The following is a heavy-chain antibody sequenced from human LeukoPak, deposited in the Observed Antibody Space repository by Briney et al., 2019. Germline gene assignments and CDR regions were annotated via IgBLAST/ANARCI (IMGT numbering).Heavy chain of an antibody. D-gene: IGHD5-24*01. J-gene: IGHJ4*02. CDR1: GFTFSSYW. V-gene: IGHV3-7*01. CDR3: ARGGRWLQLRGYFDY. Sequence: GGSLRLSCAASGFTFSSYWRSWVRQAPGKGLEGVANIKQDGSEKYYVDSVKGRFTISRDNAKNSLYLQMNSLRAEDTAVYYCARGGRWLQLRGYFDYWGQGTLVTVSS. CDR2: IKQDGSEK.